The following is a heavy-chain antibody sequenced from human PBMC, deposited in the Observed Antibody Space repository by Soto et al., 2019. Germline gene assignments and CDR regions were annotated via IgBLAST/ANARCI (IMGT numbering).Heavy chain of an antibody. J-gene: IGHJ5*02. D-gene: IGHD3-16*01. Sequence: PSANLSVTSNLSGRSFHHFHLLCIRQPQGKGLEWVGHVHYSGSTNYSPSLTSQATISLDTSKSQLSLKLRSVTAADTAMYFCARGGDYYAKSGYFSGDAWGQGIPVTVS. CDR2: VHYSGST. CDR1: GRSFHHFH. V-gene: IGHV4-59*01. CDR3: ARGGDYYAKSGYFSGDA.